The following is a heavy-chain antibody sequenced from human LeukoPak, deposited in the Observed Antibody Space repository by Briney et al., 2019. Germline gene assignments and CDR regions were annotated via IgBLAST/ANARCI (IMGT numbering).Heavy chain of an antibody. J-gene: IGHJ3*02. CDR1: GFTFSRYW. CDR2: IRQDGSVK. Sequence: QAGGSLRLSCAASGFTFSRYWMSWVRQAPGKGLEWVANIRQDGSVKHYLDSVKGRITISRDNAKNSLYLQMNSLRAEDTAVYYCARWGSELPDDAFGIWGQGTMVTVSS. D-gene: IGHD6-25*01. V-gene: IGHV3-7*01. CDR3: ARWGSELPDDAFGI.